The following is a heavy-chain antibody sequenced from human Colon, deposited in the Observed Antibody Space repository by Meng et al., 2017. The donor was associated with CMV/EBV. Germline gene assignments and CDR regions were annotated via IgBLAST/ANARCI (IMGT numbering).Heavy chain of an antibody. J-gene: IGHJ3*01. D-gene: IGHD3-16*02. Sequence: GGSLRLSCAASDFSLDNYAMFWVRQAPGKGLEWVAFSRFDGSDKYAESVKGRFTISRDNSRSTVFLQMNSLRVEDTAVYYCVKGSTSGGGYLAFWGQGTMVTVSS. CDR3: VKGSTSGGGYLAF. V-gene: IGHV3-30*02. CDR2: SRFDGSDK. CDR1: DFSLDNYA.